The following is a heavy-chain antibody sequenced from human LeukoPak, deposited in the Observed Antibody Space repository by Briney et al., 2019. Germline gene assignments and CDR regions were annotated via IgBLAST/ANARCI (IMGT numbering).Heavy chain of an antibody. V-gene: IGHV4-34*01. CDR1: GRSIIGYH. CDR3: ARDPTTVVSVPYYFDD. J-gene: IGHJ4*02. D-gene: IGHD4-23*01. Sequence: SETLSLTCAVFGRSIIGYHWNWIRQSPGKGLEWIGEINHSGSANYNPSFNSRVTISLDTSKNQFSLELRSVTVADTAVYYCARDPTTVVSVPYYFDDWGQGTLVTVSS. CDR2: INHSGSA.